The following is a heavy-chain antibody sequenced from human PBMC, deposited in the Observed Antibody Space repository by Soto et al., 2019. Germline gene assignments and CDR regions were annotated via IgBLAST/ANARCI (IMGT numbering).Heavy chain of an antibody. CDR2: MSGSGDDA. Sequence: EVQLLESGGGLVQPGGSLRLSCAACGFTFSNYGMSWIRQAPGKGLEWVSVMSGSGDDAYYADSVKGRFTISRDNSKNTLYLQMNSLRAEDTAVYFCAKKVTIYAVDPADYWGQGTQVAVSS. CDR3: AKKVTIYAVDPADY. D-gene: IGHD3-3*01. J-gene: IGHJ4*02. CDR1: GFTFSNYG. V-gene: IGHV3-23*01.